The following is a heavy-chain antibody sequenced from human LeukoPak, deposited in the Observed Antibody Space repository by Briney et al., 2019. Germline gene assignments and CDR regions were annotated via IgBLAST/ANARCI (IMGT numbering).Heavy chain of an antibody. CDR1: GFTFSSYA. CDR2: ISGSGANT. CDR3: AKEEDYYDSSGYGD. D-gene: IGHD3-22*01. V-gene: IGHV3-23*01. J-gene: IGHJ4*02. Sequence: GGSLRLSYAASGFTFSSYAMSWVRQAPGKGLEWVSAISGSGANTYYADSVKGRFTISRDSSKNTLYLQMSSLRAEDTAVYYCAKEEDYYDSSGYGDWGQGTLVTVSS.